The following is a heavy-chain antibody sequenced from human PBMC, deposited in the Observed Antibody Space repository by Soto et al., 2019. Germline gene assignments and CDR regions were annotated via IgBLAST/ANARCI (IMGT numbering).Heavy chain of an antibody. CDR2: IYWDDDK. J-gene: IGHJ3*02. CDR3: AHVYSGYDYVDAFDI. Sequence: SGPTLVKPTQTLTLTCTFSGFSLSTSGVGVGWIRQPPGKALEWLALIYWDDDKRYSPSLKSRLTITKDTSKNQVVLTMTNMDPVDTATYYCAHVYSGYDYVDAFDIWGQGTMVTVSS. CDR1: GFSLSTSGVG. V-gene: IGHV2-5*02. D-gene: IGHD5-12*01.